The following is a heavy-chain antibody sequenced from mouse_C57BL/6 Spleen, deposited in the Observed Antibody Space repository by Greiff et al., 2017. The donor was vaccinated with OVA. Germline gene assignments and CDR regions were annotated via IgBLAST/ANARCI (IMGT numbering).Heavy chain of an antibody. V-gene: IGHV3-6*01. J-gene: IGHJ2*01. D-gene: IGHD1-1*01. CDR2: ISYDGSN. CDR3: ARDLHYYGCSFDY. Sequence: EVKLVESGPGLVKPSQSLSLTCSVTGYSITSGYYWNWIRQFPGNKLEWMGYISYDGSNNYNPSLKNRISITRDTSKNQFFLKLNSVTTEDTATYYCARDLHYYGCSFDYWGQGTTLTVSS. CDR1: GYSITSGYY.